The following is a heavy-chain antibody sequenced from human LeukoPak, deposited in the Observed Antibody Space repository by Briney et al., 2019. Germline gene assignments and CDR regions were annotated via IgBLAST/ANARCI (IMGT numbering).Heavy chain of an antibody. Sequence: ASAKVSCKASGYTFTNYGISWVRQAPGQGLEWMGWISAYNGNTNYAQKLQGRVTMTTHTSTSTAYMELRSLRSDDTAVYYCARDPSSLTGQLGDAFDIWSQGTMVTVSS. D-gene: IGHD3-9*01. CDR2: ISAYNGNT. V-gene: IGHV1-18*01. J-gene: IGHJ3*02. CDR1: GYTFTNYG. CDR3: ARDPSSLTGQLGDAFDI.